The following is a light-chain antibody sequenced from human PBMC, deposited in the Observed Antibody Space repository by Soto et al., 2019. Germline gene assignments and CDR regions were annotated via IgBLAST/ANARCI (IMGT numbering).Light chain of an antibody. J-gene: IGLJ2*01. V-gene: IGLV3-21*04. CDR1: NIGSET. CDR2: YHS. Sequence: SYELTQPPSVSVAPGETARITCGGNNIGSETVHWYQQKPGQAPVLVIYYHSDRPSGIPERFSGSNSGSTATLTISRVEAGDEADYYCQVWDNSGDLHVVFGGGTKLTVL. CDR3: QVWDNSGDLHVV.